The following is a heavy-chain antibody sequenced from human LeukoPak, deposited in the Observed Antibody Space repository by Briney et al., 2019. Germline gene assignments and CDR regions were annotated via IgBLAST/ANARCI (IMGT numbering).Heavy chain of an antibody. CDR1: GFTFSNYA. CDR2: IGSSSSTI. V-gene: IGHV3-48*04. J-gene: IGHJ5*02. D-gene: IGHD3-22*01. CDR3: ARASLPYYYDSSGSFDP. Sequence: GGSLRLSCAASGFTFSNYAMNWVRKAPGKGLEWLSYIGSSSSTIYYADSVKGRFTISRDNAKNSVYLQMSSLSADDTAVYHCARASLPYYYDSSGSFDPWGQGTLVTVSS.